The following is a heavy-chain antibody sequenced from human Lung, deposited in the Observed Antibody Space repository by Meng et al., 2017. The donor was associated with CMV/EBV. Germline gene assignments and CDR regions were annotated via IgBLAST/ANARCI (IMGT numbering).Heavy chain of an antibody. J-gene: IGHJ3*01. V-gene: IGHV1-46*01. CDR3: ARDLVGYDAFDV. CDR2: INPDGGTT. CDR1: GYTFITYY. D-gene: IGHD3-22*01. Sequence: SVXVSCKASGYTFITYYIHWVRQAPGQGLEWMGRINPDGGTTTYSQKFQGGVTLTSDTSTNTVYMELSRLRYEDTAVYYCARDLVGYDAFDVWGRGTMVTFSS.